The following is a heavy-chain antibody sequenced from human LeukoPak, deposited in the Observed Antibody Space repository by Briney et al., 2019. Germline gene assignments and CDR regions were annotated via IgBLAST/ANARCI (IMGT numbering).Heavy chain of an antibody. D-gene: IGHD2/OR15-2a*01. V-gene: IGHV4-59*08. J-gene: IGHJ5*02. CDR3: ARTTLSSNWFDP. CDR2: IYYSGST. Sequence: SETLSLTCTVSGGSIRSYYWSWIRQPPGKGLEWIAYIYYSGSTNYNPSLRSRVTISVDTSKNQFSLKLSSVTAADTAVYYCARTTLSSNWFDPWGQGTLVTVSS. CDR1: GGSIRSYY.